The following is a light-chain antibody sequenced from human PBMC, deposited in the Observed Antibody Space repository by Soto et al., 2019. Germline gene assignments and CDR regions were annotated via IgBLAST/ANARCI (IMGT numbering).Light chain of an antibody. V-gene: IGLV2-14*01. CDR2: EVS. CDR1: SSDVGDHNY. CDR3: SSHTITNTLP. J-gene: IGLJ1*01. Sequence: QSVLTQPASVSGSRGQSITISCTGTSSDVGDHNYVAWYQQHPGKAPKLILYEVSNRPSGVSNRFSGSKSGNTASLTISGLQAEDEADYYCSSHTITNTLPFGTGTKVTVL.